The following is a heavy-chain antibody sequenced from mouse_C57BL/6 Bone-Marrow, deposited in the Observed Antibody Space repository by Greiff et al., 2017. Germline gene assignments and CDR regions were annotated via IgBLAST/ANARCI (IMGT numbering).Heavy chain of an antibody. CDR3: ARDYGSSYWYFDV. D-gene: IGHD1-1*01. CDR2: IYPRDGST. CDR1: GYTFTSYD. V-gene: IGHV1-85*01. Sequence: LVESGPELVKPGASVKLSCKASGYTFTSYDINWVKQRPGQGLEWIGWIYPRDGSTKYTEKFKGKATLTVDTSSSTAYLELHSLTSEDSAVYFCARDYGSSYWYFDVWGTGTTVTVSS. J-gene: IGHJ1*03.